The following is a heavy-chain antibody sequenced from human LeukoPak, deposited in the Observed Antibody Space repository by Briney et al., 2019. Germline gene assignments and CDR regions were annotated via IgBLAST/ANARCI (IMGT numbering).Heavy chain of an antibody. CDR1: GGSISSSSYY. CDR2: IYYSGST. J-gene: IGHJ4*02. CDR3: ARTSYCSSTSCYDLEYYFDY. Sequence: PSETLSLTCTVSGGSISSSSYYWGWIRQPPGKGLEWIGSIYYSGSTNYNPSLKSRVTISVDTSKNQFSLKLSSVTAADTAVYYCARTSYCSSTSCYDLEYYFDYWGQETLVTVSS. D-gene: IGHD2-2*01. V-gene: IGHV4-39*07.